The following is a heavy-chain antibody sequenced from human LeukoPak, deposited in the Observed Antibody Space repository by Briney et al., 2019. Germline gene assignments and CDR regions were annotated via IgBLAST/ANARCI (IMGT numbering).Heavy chain of an antibody. CDR1: GGSISSYY. Sequence: PSETLSLTCTVSGGSISSYYWSWIRQPPGKRLEWIGYIYHSGSTNYNPSLKSRVTISVDTSKNQFSLKLSSVTAADTAVYYCAREVGATTPNWFDPWGQGTLVTVSS. V-gene: IGHV4-59*01. J-gene: IGHJ5*02. D-gene: IGHD1-26*01. CDR3: AREVGATTPNWFDP. CDR2: IYHSGST.